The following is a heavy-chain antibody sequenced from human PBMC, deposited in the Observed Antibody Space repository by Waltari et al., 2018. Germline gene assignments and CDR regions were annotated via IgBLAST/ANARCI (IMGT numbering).Heavy chain of an antibody. CDR3: ARDAVTNFDWFDP. J-gene: IGHJ5*02. CDR2: ISSSSRYL. Sequence: EVQLVESGGGLVKPGGSLRLSCPASGFIFSDYSMNWVRQVPGRVVEWVSAISSSSRYLYYGGSVKGRFTVYRDNAKNSLYLQMDSLRGEETGVYYCARDAVTNFDWFDPWGQGTQVTVSS. V-gene: IGHV3-21*01. D-gene: IGHD4-17*01. CDR1: GFIFSDYS.